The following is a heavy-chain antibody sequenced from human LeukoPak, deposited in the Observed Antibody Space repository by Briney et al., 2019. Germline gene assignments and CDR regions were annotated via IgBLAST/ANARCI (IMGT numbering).Heavy chain of an antibody. CDR3: ARGIGYLSGDY. J-gene: IGHJ4*02. D-gene: IGHD1-26*01. V-gene: IGHV3-7*01. Sequence: GGSLRLSCAASGFTFSRFWMSWVRQAPGKGLEWVANIKEDGSEKYYVDSVKGRFTISRDNAENSLYLQMNSLRAEDTAVYHCARGIGYLSGDYWGQGTLVTVSS. CDR1: GFTFSRFW. CDR2: IKEDGSEK.